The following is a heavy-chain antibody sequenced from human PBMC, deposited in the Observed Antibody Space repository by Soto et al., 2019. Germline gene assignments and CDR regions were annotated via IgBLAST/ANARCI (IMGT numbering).Heavy chain of an antibody. CDR3: VRDQHSPYDFAL. D-gene: IGHD5-12*01. V-gene: IGHV4-30-4*01. CDR1: GASIACASYY. Sequence: IAYAVSGASIACASYYCTWVRQPPGKGLEWIGYIPSRGRPFYNPSLTSRGTISADSSKNQLSLQLTSVTAADTAVYYCVRDQHSPYDFALWGPAHLLTLS. J-gene: IGHJ5*02. CDR2: IPSRGRP.